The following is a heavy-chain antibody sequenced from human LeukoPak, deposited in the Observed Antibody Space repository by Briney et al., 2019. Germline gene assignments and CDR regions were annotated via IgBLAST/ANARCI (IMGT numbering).Heavy chain of an antibody. CDR3: VSQKWLYAFDI. CDR2: ISTGGDNK. Sequence: GGSLRLSCAASGFTFSRYAMNWVRQAPGEGLEWVSYISTGGDNKFYADSLKGRFTVSRDDSKNTLYLQMYRLRVEDTAMYYCVSQKWLYAFDIWGQGTMVTVSS. D-gene: IGHD5-24*01. V-gene: IGHV3-21*04. CDR1: GFTFSRYA. J-gene: IGHJ3*02.